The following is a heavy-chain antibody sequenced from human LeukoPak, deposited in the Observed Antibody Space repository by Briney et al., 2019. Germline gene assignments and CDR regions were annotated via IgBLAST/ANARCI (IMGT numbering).Heavy chain of an antibody. D-gene: IGHD3-10*01. J-gene: IGHJ3*02. CDR3: AKDLSPYGSGSAWDAFDI. Sequence: PGGSLRLSCAASGFTFSSYWMSWVRQAPGKGLEWVSAISGSGGSTYYADSVKGRFTISRDNSKNTLYLQMNSLRAEDTAVYYCAKDLSPYGSGSAWDAFDIWGQGTMVTVSS. CDR1: GFTFSSYW. V-gene: IGHV3-23*01. CDR2: ISGSGGST.